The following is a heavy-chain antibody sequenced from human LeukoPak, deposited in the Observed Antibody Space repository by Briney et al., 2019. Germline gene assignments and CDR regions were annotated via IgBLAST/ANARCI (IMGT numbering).Heavy chain of an antibody. CDR1: GFTFSSYG. Sequence: QTGGSLRLSCAASGFTFSSYGMHWVRQAPGKGLEWVAVISYDGSNKYYADSVKGRFTISRDNSKNTLYLQMNSLRAEDTAVYYCAKSTLGSSWFDYWGQGNLVTVSS. J-gene: IGHJ4*02. CDR3: AKSTLGSSWFDY. D-gene: IGHD6-13*01. CDR2: ISYDGSNK. V-gene: IGHV3-30*18.